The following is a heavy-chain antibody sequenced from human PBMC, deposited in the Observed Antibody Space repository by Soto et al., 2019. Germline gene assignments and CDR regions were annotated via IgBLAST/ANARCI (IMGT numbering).Heavy chain of an antibody. CDR1: GFTFSSYS. CDR3: ARGYCSSTSCYRTFDY. CDR2: ISSSSSYI. J-gene: IGHJ4*02. V-gene: IGHV3-21*01. Sequence: EVQLVESGGGLVKPGGSLRLSCAASGFTFSSYSMNWVRQAPGKGLEWVSSISSSSSYIYYADSVKGRFTISRDNAKNSLYLQMNCLRAEDTAVYYCARGYCSSTSCYRTFDYWGQGTLVTVSS. D-gene: IGHD2-2*02.